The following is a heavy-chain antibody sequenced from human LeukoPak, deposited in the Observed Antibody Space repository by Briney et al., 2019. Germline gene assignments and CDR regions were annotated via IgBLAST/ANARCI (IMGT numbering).Heavy chain of an antibody. J-gene: IGHJ5*02. Sequence: GGSLRLSCAGSGFSVSNYYMSWVRQAPGKGLEWVSLIRDSGETFYADSVKGRFTISRDNSKNTMYLQMNRLRVEDTTVYFCARDRAVTQDWVEFDPWGQGTLVTVSS. CDR2: IRDSGET. V-gene: IGHV3-66*03. CDR1: GFSVSNYY. D-gene: IGHD4-17*01. CDR3: ARDRAVTQDWVEFDP.